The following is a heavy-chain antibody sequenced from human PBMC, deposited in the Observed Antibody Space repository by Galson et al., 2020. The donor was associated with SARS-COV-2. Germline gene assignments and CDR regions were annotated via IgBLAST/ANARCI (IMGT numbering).Heavy chain of an antibody. V-gene: IGHV3-11*01. J-gene: IGHJ4*02. CDR1: GFTFSDYY. D-gene: IGHD3-3*01. CDR3: AGEGAGSLLEWLPVDF. CDR2: ISNNDYTI. Sequence: GGSLRLFCAASGFTFSDYYMGWIRQAPGKGLEWVSYISNNDYTIYYADSVKGRFTISRDNSKNSLYLQMNSLRVEDTAVYYCAGEGAGSLLEWLPVDFWGRGTLVTVSS.